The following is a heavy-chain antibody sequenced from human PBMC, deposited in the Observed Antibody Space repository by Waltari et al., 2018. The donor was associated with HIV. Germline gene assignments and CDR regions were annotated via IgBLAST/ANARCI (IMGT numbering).Heavy chain of an antibody. CDR1: GLTFSSYA. V-gene: IGHV3-23*01. CDR2: ISGSSGST. J-gene: IGHJ4*02. Sequence: EVQLLESGGGLVQPGGSLRLSCAASGLTFSSYAMSWVRQAPGRGLQWVSCISGSSGSTSYADSVKGRFTISRDNSKNTLYLQMNSLRAEDTAVYYCAKDIRTYYDSSGPLGYWGQGTLVTVSS. CDR3: AKDIRTYYDSSGPLGY. D-gene: IGHD3-22*01.